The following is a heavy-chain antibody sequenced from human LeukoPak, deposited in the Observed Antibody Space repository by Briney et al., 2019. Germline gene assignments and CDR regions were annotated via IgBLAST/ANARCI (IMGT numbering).Heavy chain of an antibody. V-gene: IGHV3-74*01. J-gene: IGHJ4*02. CDR1: GFTVRDYW. CDR3: AKEDTAMPNGPFDY. D-gene: IGHD5-18*01. Sequence: GGSLRLSCAASGFTVRDYWMHWVRQVAEKGLMWVSHIKSDGSDSGYADSVRGRFTISRDNSKNTLYLQMNSLRAEDTAVYYCAKEDTAMPNGPFDYWGQGTLVTVSS. CDR2: IKSDGSDS.